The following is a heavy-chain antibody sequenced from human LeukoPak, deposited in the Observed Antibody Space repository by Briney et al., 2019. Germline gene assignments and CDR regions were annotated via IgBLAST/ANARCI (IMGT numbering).Heavy chain of an antibody. Sequence: SETLSLTCTVSGGSISSYYWSWIRQPPGKGLEWIGYIYYSGSTNYNPSLKSRVTISVDTSKNQFSLKLSSVTAADTAVYYCARGSLWFGERWGQGTLVTVS. CDR3: ARGSLWFGER. D-gene: IGHD3-10*01. CDR1: GGSISSYY. V-gene: IGHV4-59*01. CDR2: IYYSGST. J-gene: IGHJ4*02.